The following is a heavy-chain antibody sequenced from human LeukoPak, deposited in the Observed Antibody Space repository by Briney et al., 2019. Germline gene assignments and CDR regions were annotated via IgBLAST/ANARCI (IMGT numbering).Heavy chain of an antibody. CDR1: GFTFSNYV. J-gene: IGHJ4*02. Sequence: PGGSLRLSCAASGFTFSNYVLHWVRQAPGKGLEWVAVISYDGSNQYYADSVKGRFTISRDNSKNTLYPQMNSLRAEDTAVYYCARARGGTSLDYWGQGTLVTVSS. CDR2: ISYDGSNQ. CDR3: ARARGGTSLDY. V-gene: IGHV3-30-3*01. D-gene: IGHD3-10*01.